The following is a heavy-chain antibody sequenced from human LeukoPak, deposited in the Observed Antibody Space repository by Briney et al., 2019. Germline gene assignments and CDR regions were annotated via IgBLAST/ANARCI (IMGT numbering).Heavy chain of an antibody. CDR3: TIDAGPYSSGSYYFDY. J-gene: IGHJ4*02. D-gene: IGHD3-22*01. V-gene: IGHV3-15*01. CDR2: IKSKTDGGTT. CDR1: GFTFSNAW. Sequence: GGSLRLSCAASGFTFSNAWMSWVRQAPGKGLEWVGRIKSKTDGGTTDYAAPVKGRFTISRDDSKNTLYLQMNSLKTEDTAVYYCTIDAGPYSSGSYYFDYWGQGTLVTVSS.